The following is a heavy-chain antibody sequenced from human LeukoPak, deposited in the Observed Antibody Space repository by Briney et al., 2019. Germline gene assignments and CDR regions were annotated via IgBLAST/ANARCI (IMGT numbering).Heavy chain of an antibody. J-gene: IGHJ4*02. CDR1: GGSISSYY. D-gene: IGHD2-2*01. CDR3: ARSRTVVPAAILV. V-gene: IGHV4-59*01. CDR2: IYYSGST. Sequence: SETLSLTCTVSGGSISSYYWSWIRQPPGKGLEWIGYIYYSGSTNYNPSLKSRVTISVDTSKNQFSLKLSSVTAADTAVYYCARSRTVVPAAILVWGQGTLVTVSS.